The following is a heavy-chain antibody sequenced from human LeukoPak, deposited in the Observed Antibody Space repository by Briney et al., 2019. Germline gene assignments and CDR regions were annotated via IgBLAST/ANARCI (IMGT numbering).Heavy chain of an antibody. CDR3: AKGSGWEVSYYYYMDV. D-gene: IGHD1-26*01. CDR1: GFTFSSYG. Sequence: GGSLRLSCAASGFTFSSYGMHWVRQAPGKGLEWVAFIRYDGSNKYYVGSVKGRFTISRDNSKNTLYLQMNSLRAEDTAVYYCAKGSGWEVSYYYYMDVWGKGTTVTISS. V-gene: IGHV3-30*02. J-gene: IGHJ6*03. CDR2: IRYDGSNK.